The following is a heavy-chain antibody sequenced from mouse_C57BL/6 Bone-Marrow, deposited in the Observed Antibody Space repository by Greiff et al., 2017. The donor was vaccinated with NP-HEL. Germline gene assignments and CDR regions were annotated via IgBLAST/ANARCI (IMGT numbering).Heavy chain of an antibody. CDR3: ARGRYYYSNYYFDY. Sequence: EVQRVESGGGLVKPGGSLKLSCAASGFTFSDYGMHWVRQAPEKGLEWVAYISSGSSTIYYADTVKGRFTISRDNAKNTLFLQMTRLRSEDTAMYYCARGRYYYSNYYFDYWGQGTTLTVSS. CDR2: ISSGSSTI. V-gene: IGHV5-17*01. J-gene: IGHJ2*01. CDR1: GFTFSDYG. D-gene: IGHD2-5*01.